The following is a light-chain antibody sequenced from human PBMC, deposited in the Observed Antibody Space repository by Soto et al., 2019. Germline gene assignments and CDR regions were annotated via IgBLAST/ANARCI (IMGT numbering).Light chain of an antibody. CDR3: QQYNNWPPWT. Sequence: ILMTQSPATLSVSPGERATLSCRASQSVSNNLAWYQQKPGQAPRLLIYDASTRATGIPARFSGSGSGTEVTLTISGLQYEDFAVYYCQQYNNWPPWTFGQGTKVEIK. V-gene: IGKV3-15*01. J-gene: IGKJ1*01. CDR1: QSVSNN. CDR2: DAS.